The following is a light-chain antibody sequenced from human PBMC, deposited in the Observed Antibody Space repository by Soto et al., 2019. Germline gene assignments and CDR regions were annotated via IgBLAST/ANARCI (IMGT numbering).Light chain of an antibody. CDR2: GAS. J-gene: IGKJ4*01. V-gene: IGKV3-20*01. CDR1: QTVNNNY. Sequence: EIVLMQSPGTLSLSPGERATLSCRASQTVNNNYLAGYQQKPGQAPRLLIDGASSRATGIPDRFSGSGSGTDFTLTISRLEPEDFAVYYCQQYGTSPPLTFGGGTKVEIK. CDR3: QQYGTSPPLT.